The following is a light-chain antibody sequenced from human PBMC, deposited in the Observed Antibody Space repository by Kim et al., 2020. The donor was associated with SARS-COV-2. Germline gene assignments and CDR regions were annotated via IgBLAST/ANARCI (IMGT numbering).Light chain of an antibody. Sequence: QSALTQPASVSGSPGQSITISCTGTSSDVGAYSYVSWYQKHPGKAPKVIIYDVSDRPSGVSDRFSGSKSGNAASLTISGLQADDEADYYCCSYTTSSTLPFGEGPELTVL. J-gene: IGLJ3*02. CDR1: SSDVGAYSY. CDR2: DVS. V-gene: IGLV2-14*03. CDR3: CSYTTSSTLP.